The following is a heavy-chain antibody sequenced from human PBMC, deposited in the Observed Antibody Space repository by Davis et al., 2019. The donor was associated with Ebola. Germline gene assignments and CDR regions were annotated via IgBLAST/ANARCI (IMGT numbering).Heavy chain of an antibody. CDR2: INHSGST. Sequence: ESLKISCAASGFIFSNYAMSWVRQAPGKGLEWIGEINHSGSTNYNPSLKSRLIISIDTSKNQFSLQLNSVTDADTAVYYCARGDLGGKQLVYWGQGTLVTVSS. CDR1: GFIFSNYA. V-gene: IGHV4-34*01. D-gene: IGHD6-13*01. CDR3: ARGDLGGKQLVY. J-gene: IGHJ4*02.